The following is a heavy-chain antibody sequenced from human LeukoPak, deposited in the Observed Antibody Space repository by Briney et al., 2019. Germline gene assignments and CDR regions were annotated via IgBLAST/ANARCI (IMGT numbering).Heavy chain of an antibody. CDR1: GFSFTKYA. CDR2: ISKDGSMR. Sequence: PGGSLRVSCAASGFSFTKYAMDWVRQAPGKGLEWVAIISKDGSMRYYADSVKGRFTVSRDNSNNAVYLQMNSLKSEDTAVYYWGGEKLDIWAQGKRAPVSA. CDR3: GGEKLDI. V-gene: IGHV3-30*04. J-gene: IGHJ3*02.